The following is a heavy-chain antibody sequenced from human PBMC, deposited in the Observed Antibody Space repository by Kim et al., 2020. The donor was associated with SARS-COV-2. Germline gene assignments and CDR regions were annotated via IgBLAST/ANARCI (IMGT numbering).Heavy chain of an antibody. J-gene: IGHJ5*02. CDR3: ARDYGYQLLLVENWFDP. CDR1: GYTFTGYY. CDR2: INPNSGGT. Sequence: ASVKVSCKASGYTFTGYYMHWVRQAPGQGLEWMGWINPNSGGTNYAQKFQGRVTMTRDTSISTAYMELSRLRSDDTAVYYCARDYGYQLLLVENWFDPWGQGTLVTVSS. V-gene: IGHV1-2*02. D-gene: IGHD2-2*01.